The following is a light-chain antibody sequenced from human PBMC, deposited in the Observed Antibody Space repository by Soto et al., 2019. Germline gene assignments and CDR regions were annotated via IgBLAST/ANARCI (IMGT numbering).Light chain of an antibody. CDR1: SSDVGGYNY. J-gene: IGLJ2*01. V-gene: IGLV2-14*01. CDR2: DVS. Sequence: QSVLTQPASVSGSPGQSITISCTGTSSDVGGYNYVSWYQQHPGKAPKLMIYDVSNRPSGVSNRFSGSKSGNTASLTISGLQAEDEADYYCRSYTSSSPLVFGGGTKLPVL. CDR3: RSYTSSSPLV.